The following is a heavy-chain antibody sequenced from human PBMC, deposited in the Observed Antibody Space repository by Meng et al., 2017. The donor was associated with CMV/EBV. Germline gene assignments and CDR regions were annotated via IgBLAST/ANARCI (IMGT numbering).Heavy chain of an antibody. CDR3: ATGYSPEWYYYGMDV. D-gene: IGHD5-18*01. V-gene: IGHV1-69*10. J-gene: IGHJ6*02. CDR1: GYTFTGYY. Sequence: SVKVSCKASGYTFTGYYMYWVRQAPGQGLEWMGGIIPILGIANYAQKFQGRVTITADNSTSTAYMELSSLRSEDTAVYYCATGYSPEWYYYGMDVWGQGTTVTVSS. CDR2: IIPILGIA.